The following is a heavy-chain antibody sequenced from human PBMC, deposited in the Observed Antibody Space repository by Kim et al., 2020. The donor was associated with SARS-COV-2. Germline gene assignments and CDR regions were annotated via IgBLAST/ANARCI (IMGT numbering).Heavy chain of an antibody. D-gene: IGHD4-17*01. V-gene: IGHV1-69*13. CDR2: IIPIFGTA. CDR3: AKDIRTQHNGDQPYTVFDY. J-gene: IGHJ4*01. Sequence: SVKVSCKASGGTFSSYAISWVRQAPGQGLEWMGGIIPIFGTANYAQKVQGIFTTNAAQYTRTTRLDLSHLKSEGTPSYSCAKDIRTQHNGDQPYTVFDY. CDR1: GGTFSSYA.